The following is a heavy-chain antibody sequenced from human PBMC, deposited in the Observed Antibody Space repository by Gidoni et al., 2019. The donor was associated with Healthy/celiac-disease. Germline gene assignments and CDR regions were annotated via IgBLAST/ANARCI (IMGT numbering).Heavy chain of an antibody. CDR1: GGSFSGYY. Sequence: QVQLQQWGAGLLKSSETLSLTCAVYGGSFSGYYWSWIRQPPGKGLEWIGEINHSGSTNYNPSLKSRVIISVDTSKNQFSLKLSSVTAADTAVYYCARELVVSGFDYWGQGTLVTVSS. V-gene: IGHV4-34*01. CDR3: ARELVVSGFDY. CDR2: INHSGST. D-gene: IGHD2-8*02. J-gene: IGHJ4*02.